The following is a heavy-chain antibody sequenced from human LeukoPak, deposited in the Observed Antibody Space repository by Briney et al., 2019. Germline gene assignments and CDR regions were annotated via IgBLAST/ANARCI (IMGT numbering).Heavy chain of an antibody. Sequence: PGGSLRLSCAASGFTFSSYEMNWVRQAPGKGLEWVAVISYDGSNKYYADSVKGRFTISRDNSKNTPYLQMNSLRAEDTAVYYCARAGTTAPLGYWGQGTLVTVSS. CDR1: GFTFSSYE. D-gene: IGHD4-17*01. CDR2: ISYDGSNK. V-gene: IGHV3-30*04. CDR3: ARAGTTAPLGY. J-gene: IGHJ4*02.